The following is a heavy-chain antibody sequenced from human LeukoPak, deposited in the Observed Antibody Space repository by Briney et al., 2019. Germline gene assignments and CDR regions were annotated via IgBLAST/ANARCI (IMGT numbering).Heavy chain of an antibody. V-gene: IGHV3-30*18. Sequence: GGSLRLSCAASGFTFSSCSMNWVRQAPGKGLEWVAVISYDGSNKYYADSVKGRFTISRDNSKNTLYLQMNSLRAEDTAVYYCAKSTTDYWGQGTLVTVSS. CDR1: GFTFSSCS. J-gene: IGHJ4*02. CDR2: ISYDGSNK. CDR3: AKSTTDY. D-gene: IGHD1-14*01.